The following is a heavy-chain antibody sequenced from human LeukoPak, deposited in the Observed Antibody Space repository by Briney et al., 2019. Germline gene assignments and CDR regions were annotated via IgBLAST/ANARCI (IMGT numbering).Heavy chain of an antibody. CDR2: IYYSGST. V-gene: IGHV4-39*01. Sequence: SETLSLTCTVSGGSISSSSYYWGWIRQPPGKGLEWIGSIYYSGSTFYNPSLKSRVTISVDTSKNQFSLKLSSVTAADTAVYYCARHVSSSVYKPFDYWGQGTLVTDSS. CDR3: ARHVSSSVYKPFDY. J-gene: IGHJ4*02. D-gene: IGHD3-22*01. CDR1: GGSISSSSYY.